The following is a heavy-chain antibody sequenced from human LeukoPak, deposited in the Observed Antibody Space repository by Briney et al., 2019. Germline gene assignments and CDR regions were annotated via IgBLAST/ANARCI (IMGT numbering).Heavy chain of an antibody. J-gene: IGHJ4*02. CDR1: GGTFSSYA. Sequence: SVKVSCKASGGTFSSYAISWVRQAPGQGLEWMGGIIPIFGTANYAQKFQGRVTITADESTNTAYMELSGLRSEDTAVYYCARRSWTDYNFDYWGQGTLVTVSS. CDR2: IIPIFGTA. CDR3: ARRSWTDYNFDY. D-gene: IGHD1-1*01. V-gene: IGHV1-69*13.